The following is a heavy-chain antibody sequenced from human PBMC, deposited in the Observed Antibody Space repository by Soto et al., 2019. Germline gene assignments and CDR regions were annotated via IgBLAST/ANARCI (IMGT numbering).Heavy chain of an antibody. V-gene: IGHV4-34*01. CDR2: INHSGIT. J-gene: IGHJ4*02. CDR3: AIGPRMWLAGGGY. Sequence: SETLSLTCAVYGGSFSGYYWSWTRQPPGKGLEWLGEINHSGITDYNPSLKSRITISIDTSKKQFSLKLNSVTAADTAVYYCAIGPRMWLAGGGYWGQGTQVTVSS. CDR1: GGSFSGYY. D-gene: IGHD6-19*01.